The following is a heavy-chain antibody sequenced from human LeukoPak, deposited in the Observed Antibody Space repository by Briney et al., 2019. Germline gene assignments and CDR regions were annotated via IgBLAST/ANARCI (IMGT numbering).Heavy chain of an antibody. CDR2: INWNGGST. D-gene: IGHD6-6*01. Sequence: GGSLRLSCAASGFTFDDYGMSWVRQAPGKGLEWVSGINWNGGSTGYADSVKGRFTISRDNAKNSLYLQMNSLRAEDTALYYCARDWIGDSSSSSDYWGQGTLVTVSS. CDR3: ARDWIGDSSSSSDY. J-gene: IGHJ4*02. CDR1: GFTFDDYG. V-gene: IGHV3-20*04.